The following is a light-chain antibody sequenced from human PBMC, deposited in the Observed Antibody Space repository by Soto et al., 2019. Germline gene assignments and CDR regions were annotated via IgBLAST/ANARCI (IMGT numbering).Light chain of an antibody. CDR1: QGITSY. CDR3: RQTRSYPST. J-gene: IGKJ4*01. CDR2: GAS. V-gene: IGKV1-9*01. Sequence: IQLTQSPSSLSASVGDSVTITCRASQGITSYLAWYQQKPGKAPNLLIYGASTLQSGVPSRFSGSGSGTDFTLTINSLQAEDFATYYCRQTRSYPSTFGGGTKVDIK.